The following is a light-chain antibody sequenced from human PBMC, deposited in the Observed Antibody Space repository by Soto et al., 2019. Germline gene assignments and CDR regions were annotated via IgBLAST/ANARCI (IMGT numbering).Light chain of an antibody. V-gene: IGKV1-39*01. CDR3: QQRYSSPST. Sequence: DIQMTQSPSSLSASVEDRVIITCRASQSIMNHLEWYHQKPGRAPNQLMIAACRLQSGVPSRFSSSSAAPTYTLTIISLQPEDYATYYCQQRYSSPSTFGQGTKVDIK. CDR2: AAC. CDR1: QSIMNH. J-gene: IGKJ1*01.